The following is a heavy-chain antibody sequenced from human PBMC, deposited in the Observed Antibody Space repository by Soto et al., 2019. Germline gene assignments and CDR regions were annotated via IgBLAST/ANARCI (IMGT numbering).Heavy chain of an antibody. CDR3: AGVGIRMAIQWSGS. V-gene: IGHV4-34*01. D-gene: IGHD3-3*01. J-gene: IGHJ5*02. Sequence: TSETLSLTCAVYGGSLSGYYWTWIRQPARKGREWSGDSNRGGITNSNPCVKSRGTISLDTSKKQVSLELRSVPAADTSVYYCAGVGIRMAIQWSGSWGPGALVTVCS. CDR1: GGSLSGYY. CDR2: SNRGGIT.